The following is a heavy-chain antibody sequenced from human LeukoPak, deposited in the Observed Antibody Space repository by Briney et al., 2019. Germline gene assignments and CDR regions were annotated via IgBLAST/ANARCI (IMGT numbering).Heavy chain of an antibody. CDR1: GGSISSYY. D-gene: IGHD6-13*01. V-gene: IGHV4-59*08. Sequence: SETLSLTCTVSGGSISSYYWSWIRQPPGKGLEWIGYFYYTGSTNYNPSLRSRVTMSVDTSKNQFSLKLSSVIAADTAAYYCAGYSSSWFFDYWGQGTLVTVSS. CDR2: FYYTGST. CDR3: AGYSSSWFFDY. J-gene: IGHJ4*02.